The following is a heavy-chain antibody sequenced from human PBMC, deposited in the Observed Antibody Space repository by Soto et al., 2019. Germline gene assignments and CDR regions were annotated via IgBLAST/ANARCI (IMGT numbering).Heavy chain of an antibody. D-gene: IGHD3-16*01. CDR1: GGSIKYFAYY. Sequence: PSETLSLTCPLGGGSIKYFAYYWRWNRQPPGKALEWIGTVYHTVNTNYHPSLKSRVTISQDTAKHQSSLNLRSVAAADTTIYFCARRERYYGSPGWFDPWGQGALVTVSS. J-gene: IGHJ5*02. CDR3: ARRERYYGSPGWFDP. CDR2: VYHTVNT. V-gene: IGHV4-39*01.